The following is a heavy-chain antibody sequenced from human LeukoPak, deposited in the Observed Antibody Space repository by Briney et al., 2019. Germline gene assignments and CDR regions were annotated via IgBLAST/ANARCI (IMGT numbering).Heavy chain of an antibody. Sequence: SVKVSCKASGGTFNSINWVRQAPGQGLEWMGGIIPIFGTTKYAQKFQGRVTITTDESTSTAYMELSSLRSEDTAVYYCARGHSGLVTLDYWGQGTLVTVSS. CDR2: IIPIFGTT. D-gene: IGHD2-21*02. J-gene: IGHJ4*02. CDR3: ARGHSGLVTLDY. CDR1: GGTFNS. V-gene: IGHV1-69*05.